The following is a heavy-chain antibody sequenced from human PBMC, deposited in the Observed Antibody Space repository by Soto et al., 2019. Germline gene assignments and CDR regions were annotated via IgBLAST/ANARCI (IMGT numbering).Heavy chain of an antibody. CDR2: IYYSGST. V-gene: IGHV4-39*01. D-gene: IGHD3-10*01. J-gene: IGHJ4*02. Sequence: QLQLQESGPGLVKPSETLSLTCTVSGGSISSSSYYWGWIRQPPGKGLEWIGSIYYSGSTYYNPPHRRRGAISVDTSENQFALKLSSVTAADTAVDSCASDDGAKPFEYWGQGTLVTVSS. CDR3: ASDDGAKPFEY. CDR1: GGSISSSSYY.